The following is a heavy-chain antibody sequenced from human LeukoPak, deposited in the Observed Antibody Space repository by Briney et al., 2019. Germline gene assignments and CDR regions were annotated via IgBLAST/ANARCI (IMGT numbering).Heavy chain of an antibody. CDR3: ARGYSSSWYDY. D-gene: IGHD6-13*01. CDR2: IYYSGST. V-gene: IGHV4-39*01. Sequence: SETLSLTCTVSGGSISSSSYYWGWIRQPPGKGLEWIGTIYYSGSTYYNPSLESRVTISVDTSKNQFSLKLSSVTAADTAVYYCARGYSSSWYDYWGQGTLVTVSS. J-gene: IGHJ4*02. CDR1: GGSISSSSYY.